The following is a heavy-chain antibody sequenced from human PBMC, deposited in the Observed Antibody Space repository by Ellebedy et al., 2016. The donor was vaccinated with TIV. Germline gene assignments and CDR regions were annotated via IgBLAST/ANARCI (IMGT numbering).Heavy chain of an antibody. Sequence: GESLKISCAASGFTFSNYWMSWVRQTPEKGLEWVANIRQDGNEKYYVDSVKGRFTISRNNAKNSLYLQMNSLRVEDTAVYYCAKRGFFDCWGQGTLVTVSS. CDR3: AKRGFFDC. J-gene: IGHJ4*02. CDR1: GFTFSNYW. D-gene: IGHD3-10*01. CDR2: IRQDGNEK. V-gene: IGHV3-7*03.